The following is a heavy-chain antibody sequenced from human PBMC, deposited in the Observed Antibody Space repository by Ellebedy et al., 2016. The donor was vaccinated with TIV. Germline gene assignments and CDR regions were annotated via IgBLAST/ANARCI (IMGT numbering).Heavy chain of an antibody. CDR2: ISYSWST. CDR3: AVVTPWHYYYGLDV. J-gene: IGHJ6*02. Sequence: MPSETLSLTCSVPGGSISRSRYYWGWIRQPPGKGLEWIASISYSWSTYYNPSLKSRVTISVDTSKNQFSLKLTSVTAADTAVYYCAVVTPWHYYYGLDVWGQGTTVTVSS. D-gene: IGHD4-23*01. CDR1: GGSISRSRYY. V-gene: IGHV4-39*01.